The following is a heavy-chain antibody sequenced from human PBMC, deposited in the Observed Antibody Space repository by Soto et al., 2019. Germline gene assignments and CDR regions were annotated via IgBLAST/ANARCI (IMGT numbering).Heavy chain of an antibody. D-gene: IGHD6-13*01. CDR3: AKPKTSGYSSSWYFDY. CDR1: GFTFSSYG. Sequence: GGSLRLSCAASGFTFSSYGMHWVRQAPGKGLEWVAVISYDGSNKYYADSVKGRFTISRDNSTNTLYLQMNSLRAEDTAVYYCAKPKTSGYSSSWYFDYWGQGTLVTVSS. CDR2: ISYDGSNK. J-gene: IGHJ4*02. V-gene: IGHV3-30*18.